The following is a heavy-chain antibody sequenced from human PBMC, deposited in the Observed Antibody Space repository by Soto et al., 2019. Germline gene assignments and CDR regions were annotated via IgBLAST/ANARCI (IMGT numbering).Heavy chain of an antibody. V-gene: IGHV3-33*06. J-gene: IGHJ4*01. CDR2: FWKDGTTK. Sequence: QVQLVESGGGVVQPGKSLRLSCAASGFTLSSSVMHWVRQAPGKGLEWVAVFWKDGTTKYYADSVKGRFTISRDNSKNALYLELNSLRPEDTALYYCAKGKRPPPPYSAYEPLDYWDHGTLVSVSS. D-gene: IGHD5-12*01. CDR1: GFTLSSSV. CDR3: AKGKRPPPPYSAYEPLDY.